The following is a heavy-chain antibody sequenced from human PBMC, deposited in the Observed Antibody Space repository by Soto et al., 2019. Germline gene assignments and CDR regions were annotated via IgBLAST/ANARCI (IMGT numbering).Heavy chain of an antibody. V-gene: IGHV3-23*01. CDR2: ISGGGGST. CDR3: VKDELWSDFAMDG. Sequence: QAPGKGPEWVSAISGGGGSTYYADSVKGRFTISRDNSKNMLFLQMNSLSVQDTALYYCVKDELWSDFAMDGWGQGTPVTVSS. J-gene: IGHJ6*02. D-gene: IGHD2-21*01.